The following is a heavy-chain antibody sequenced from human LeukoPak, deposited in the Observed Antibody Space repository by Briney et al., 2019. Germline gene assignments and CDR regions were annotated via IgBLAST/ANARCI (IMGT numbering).Heavy chain of an antibody. V-gene: IGHV4-61*02. CDR2: IHTSGST. CDR3: ARHHYQLSALDY. CDR1: GDSISSSSSYY. J-gene: IGHJ4*02. Sequence: SETLSLTCTVSGDSISSSSSYYWSWIRQPAGKGLEWIGRIHTSGSTNYNPSLKSRVTISVDTSKNQFSLKLSSVTAADTAVYYCARHHYQLSALDYWGQGTLVTVSS. D-gene: IGHD2-2*01.